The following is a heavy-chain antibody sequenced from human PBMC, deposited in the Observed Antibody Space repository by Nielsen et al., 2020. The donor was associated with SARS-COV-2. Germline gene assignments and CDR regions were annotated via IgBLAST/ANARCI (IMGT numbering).Heavy chain of an antibody. CDR2: IYYSGST. J-gene: IGHJ5*02. CDR1: GGSISSYY. CDR3: ARVVITFGGVIPSRFDP. V-gene: IGHV4-59*01. D-gene: IGHD3-16*02. Sequence: SETLSLTCTVSGGSISSYYWSWIRQPPGKGLEWIGYIYYSGSTNYNPSLKSRVTISVDTSKNQFSLKLSSVTAADTAVYYCARVVITFGGVIPSRFDPWGQGTLVTVSS.